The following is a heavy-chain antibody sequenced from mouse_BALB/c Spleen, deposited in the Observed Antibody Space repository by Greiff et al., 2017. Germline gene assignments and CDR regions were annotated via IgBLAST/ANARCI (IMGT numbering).Heavy chain of an antibody. V-gene: IGHV14-3*02. CDR3: ARRADGSAWFAY. J-gene: IGHJ3*01. Sequence: EVQLQQSGAELVKPGASVKLSCTASGFNIKDTYMHWVKQRPEQGLEWIGRIDPPNGNTKYDPKFQGKATITADTSSNTAYLQLSSLTSEDTAVYYGARRADGSAWFAYWGQGTLVTVSA. CDR1: GFNIKDTY. D-gene: IGHD2-3*01. CDR2: IDPPNGNT.